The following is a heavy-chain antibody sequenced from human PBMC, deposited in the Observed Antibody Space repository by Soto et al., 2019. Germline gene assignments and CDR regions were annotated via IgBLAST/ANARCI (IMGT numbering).Heavy chain of an antibody. D-gene: IGHD3-22*01. CDR2: ISGSGGST. J-gene: IGHJ4*02. CDR1: GFTFSSYA. V-gene: IGHV3-23*01. Sequence: GGSLRLSCAASGFTFSSYAMSWVRQAPGKGLEWVSAISGSGGSTYYADSVKGRFTISRDNSKNTLYLQMNSLRAEDTAVYYCAKAGSYYYDSSGPNFDYWGQGTLVTVSS. CDR3: AKAGSYYYDSSGPNFDY.